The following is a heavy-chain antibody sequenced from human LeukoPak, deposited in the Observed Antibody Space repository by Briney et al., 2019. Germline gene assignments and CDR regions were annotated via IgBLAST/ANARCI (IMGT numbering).Heavy chain of an antibody. CDR1: GGSISSYY. J-gene: IGHJ4*02. V-gene: IGHV4-59*01. Sequence: SETLSLTCTVSGGSISSYYWSWIRQPPGKGLEWIGYIFHSGSTKYNPSLKSRVTISVDTSKNQFSLKLSSVTAADTAVYYCARGYSSDFDYWGQGTLVTVSS. D-gene: IGHD6-19*01. CDR3: ARGYSSDFDY. CDR2: IFHSGST.